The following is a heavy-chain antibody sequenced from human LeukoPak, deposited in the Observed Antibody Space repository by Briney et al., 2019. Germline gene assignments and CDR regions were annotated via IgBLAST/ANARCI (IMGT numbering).Heavy chain of an antibody. V-gene: IGHV4-39*01. D-gene: IGHD6-13*01. CDR3: ARRHPSSGYSSSWYYFDY. Sequence: SETLSLTCAVYGGSLSGYYWGWIRQPPGKGLEWIGSIYYSGSTYYNPSLKSRVTISVDTSKNQFSLKLSSVTAADTAVYYCARRHPSSGYSSSWYYFDYWGQGTLVTVSS. CDR2: IYYSGST. CDR1: GGSLSGYY. J-gene: IGHJ4*02.